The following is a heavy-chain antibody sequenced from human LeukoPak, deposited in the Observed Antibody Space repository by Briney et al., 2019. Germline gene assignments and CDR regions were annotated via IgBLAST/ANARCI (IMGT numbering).Heavy chain of an antibody. V-gene: IGHV4-30-4*01. CDR1: GGSISRGDYC. Sequence: SETLSLTCTVSGGSISRGDYCWSWIRQTPGTGLEWIGYIYYSGSTSYNPSLKSRLTISVDTPENQFSLKLSSVTAADTAVYYCARLHMWLGVSYGMDVWGKGTAVTVSS. D-gene: IGHD3-10*01. J-gene: IGHJ6*04. CDR2: IYYSGST. CDR3: ARLHMWLGVSYGMDV.